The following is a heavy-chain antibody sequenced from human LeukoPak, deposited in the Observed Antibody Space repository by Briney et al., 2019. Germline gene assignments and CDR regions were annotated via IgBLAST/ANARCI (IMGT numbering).Heavy chain of an antibody. CDR1: GYTFISYG. J-gene: IGHJ6*03. D-gene: IGHD1-26*01. CDR2: ISPYTTKT. Sequence: ASVKVSCKASGYTFISYGITWVQQAPGQGLEWMGWISPYTTKTNYAQSLQGRVTMATDTSPSTAYMELRSLRSDDTAVYYCAREGGVGPTAPPDYYSYQMDVWGKGTTVTVSS. V-gene: IGHV1-18*01. CDR3: AREGGVGPTAPPDYYSYQMDV.